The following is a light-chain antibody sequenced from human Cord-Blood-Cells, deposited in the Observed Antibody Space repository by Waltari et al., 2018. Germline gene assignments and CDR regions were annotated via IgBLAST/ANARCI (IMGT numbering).Light chain of an antibody. CDR1: QSISSY. CDR3: QQSYSTPPT. CDR2: SAS. V-gene: IGKV1-39*01. J-gene: IGKJ2*01. Sequence: DIKMTQYPSSLSASVGDRVTITCRASQSISSYLNWYQQKPGKAPKLLIYSASSLQSGVPSRFSGSGSGTDFTLTISSLQPEDFATYYCQQSYSTPPTFGQGPSWRSN.